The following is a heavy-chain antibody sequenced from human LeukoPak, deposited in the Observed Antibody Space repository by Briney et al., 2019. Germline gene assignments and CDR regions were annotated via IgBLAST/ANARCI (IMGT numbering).Heavy chain of an antibody. CDR2: ISGNGGTT. J-gene: IGHJ4*02. V-gene: IGHV3-23*01. CDR1: GFTFSSYA. Sequence: PGGSLRLSCAASGFTFSSYAMTWVRQAPGRGLEWVSAISGNGGTTYYADSVKGRFTISRDNSKNTLYLQMNSLRAEDTAVYYCARTASSGYFYVDYWGQGTLVTVSS. D-gene: IGHD3-22*01. CDR3: ARTASSGYFYVDY.